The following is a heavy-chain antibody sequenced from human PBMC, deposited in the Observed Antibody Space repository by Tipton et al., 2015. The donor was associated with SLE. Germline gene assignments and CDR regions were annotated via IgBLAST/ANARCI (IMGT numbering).Heavy chain of an antibody. J-gene: IGHJ4*02. CDR2: INHSGST. CDR3: ARVRTRVGITIFVVARGYYLDY. Sequence: LRLSCAVYGGSFSGYYWSWIRQPPGKGLEWIGEINHSGSTNYNPSLKSRVTISVDTSKNQFSLKLSSVTAADTAVYYCARVRTRVGITIFVVARGYYLDYWGQGTLVTVSS. D-gene: IGHD3-3*01. V-gene: IGHV4-34*01. CDR1: GGSFSGYY.